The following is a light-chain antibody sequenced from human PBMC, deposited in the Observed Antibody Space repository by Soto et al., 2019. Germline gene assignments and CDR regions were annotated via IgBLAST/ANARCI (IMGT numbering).Light chain of an antibody. CDR2: YDS. Sequence: SYELTQPPSVSVAPGKTARITCGGNNIGSKSVHWYQQKPGQAPVLVIYYDSDRPSGIPERFSGANSGNTATLTIRRVEAGDEADYYCQVWDSSSDHPGYVFGTGTKLTVL. CDR3: QVWDSSSDHPGYV. V-gene: IGLV3-21*04. CDR1: NIGSKS. J-gene: IGLJ1*01.